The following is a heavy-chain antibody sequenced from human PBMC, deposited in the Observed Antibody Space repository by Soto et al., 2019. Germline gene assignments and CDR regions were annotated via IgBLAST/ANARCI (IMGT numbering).Heavy chain of an antibody. CDR1: GFTFSSYG. Sequence: GGSLRLSCAASGFTFSSYGMHWVRQAPGKGLEWVAVIWYDGSNKYYADSVKGRFTISRDNSKNTLYLQMNSLRAEDTAVYYCARDGRRKHTFAYWGQGTLVTVSS. J-gene: IGHJ4*02. CDR2: IWYDGSNK. CDR3: ARDGRRKHTFAY. V-gene: IGHV3-33*01.